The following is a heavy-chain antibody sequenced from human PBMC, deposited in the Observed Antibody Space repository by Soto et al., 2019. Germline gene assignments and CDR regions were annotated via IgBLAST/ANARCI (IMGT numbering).Heavy chain of an antibody. J-gene: IGHJ5*02. CDR2: INHTGGT. CDR1: GGSVHGYY. D-gene: IGHD3-3*01. Sequence: SETLSLTCAVYGGSVHGYYWNWIRQPPGKGLECIGEINHTGGTHYNPSLKSRVTMSVDTSKNQFSLRLSSVTAADTAIYYCATRITVFGLLIPPFDPWGQGTQVTVSS. V-gene: IGHV4-34*01. CDR3: ATRITVFGLLIPPFDP.